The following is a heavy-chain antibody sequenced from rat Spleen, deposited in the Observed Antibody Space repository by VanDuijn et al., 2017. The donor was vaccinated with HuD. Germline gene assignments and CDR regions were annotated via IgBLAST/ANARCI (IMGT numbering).Heavy chain of an antibody. Sequence: EVQLVESGGGLVQPGRSLKLSCAASGFTFSNYDMAWVRQAPKRGLEWVATIIYDGSNTYYRDSVKGRFTISRDNAENTVYLQMNSLRSEDTATYFCGKDMNYYSTYPFYVMGAWGQGTSVTVSS. D-gene: IGHD1-2*01. J-gene: IGHJ4*01. CDR2: IIYDGSNT. CDR1: GFTFSNYD. V-gene: IGHV5-7*01. CDR3: GKDMNYYSTYPFYVMGA.